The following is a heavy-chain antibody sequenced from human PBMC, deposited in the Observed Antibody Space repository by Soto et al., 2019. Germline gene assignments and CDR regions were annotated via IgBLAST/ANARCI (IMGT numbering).Heavy chain of an antibody. J-gene: IGHJ1*01. V-gene: IGHV1-18*01. D-gene: IGHD3-10*01. CDR1: GYTFTSYG. CDR2: ISVYNDNT. CDR3: ARMGSDGH. Sequence: ASVKVSCTAFGYTFTSYGIGWVRHPPGQGLEWLGWISVYNDNTNYAQKFQGRVTMTTETSSSTAYLELRSLKSDDTAVYYCARMGSDGHWGQGTLVTVSS.